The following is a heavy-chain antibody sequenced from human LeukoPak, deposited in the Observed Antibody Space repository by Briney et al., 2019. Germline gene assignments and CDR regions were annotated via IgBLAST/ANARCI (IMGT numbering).Heavy chain of an antibody. Sequence: GGSLRLSCAASGFTFSSYGMHRVRQARGKGVEGGAVIWYDGSNKYYADSVKGRFTISRDNSKNTLYPQMNSLRAEDTAVYYCAGVVCSGGSCYEDWFDPWGQGTLVTVSS. D-gene: IGHD2-15*01. CDR1: GFTFSSYG. CDR2: IWYDGSNK. CDR3: AGVVCSGGSCYEDWFDP. J-gene: IGHJ5*02. V-gene: IGHV3-33*01.